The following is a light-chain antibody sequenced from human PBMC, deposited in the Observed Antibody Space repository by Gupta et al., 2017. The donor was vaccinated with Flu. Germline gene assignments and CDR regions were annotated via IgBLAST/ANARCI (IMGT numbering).Light chain of an antibody. CDR3: QQYGDSPPFT. CDR1: QSVSSSY. J-gene: IGKJ3*01. Sequence: EIVLTQSPGTLSLSPGERATLSCRASQSVSSSYLAWYQQKPGQAPRLLIYGASIRATGIPDRFSGSGSGTDFTLTISRLEPEDFAVYYCQQYGDSPPFTFGPGTKVDVK. CDR2: GAS. V-gene: IGKV3-20*01.